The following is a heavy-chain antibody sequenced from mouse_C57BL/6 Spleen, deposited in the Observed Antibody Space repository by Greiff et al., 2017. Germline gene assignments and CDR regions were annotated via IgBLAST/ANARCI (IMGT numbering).Heavy chain of an antibody. CDR3: ARRTESHAMDY. Sequence: QVQLQQSGAELVRPGTSVKMSCKASGYTFTNYWIGWAKQRPGHGLEWIGDIYPGGGYTNYNEKSKGKATLTADKSSSTAYMQFSSLTSKDTAIYYCARRTESHAMDYWGQGTSVTVCS. CDR1: GYTFTNYW. V-gene: IGHV1-63*01. CDR2: IYPGGGYT. J-gene: IGHJ4*01.